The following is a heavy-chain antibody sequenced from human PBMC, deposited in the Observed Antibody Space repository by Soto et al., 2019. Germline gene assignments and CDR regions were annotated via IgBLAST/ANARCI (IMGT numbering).Heavy chain of an antibody. V-gene: IGHV3-64*01. CDR3: ARSEPGPKYYFDY. Sequence: GGSLRLSCAASGFTFSSYAMHWVRQAPGKGLEYVSAISSNGGSTYYANSVKGRFTISRDNSKNTLYLQMGSLRAEDMAVYYCARSEPGPKYYFDYWGQGTLVTVSS. CDR2: ISSNGGST. J-gene: IGHJ4*02. CDR1: GFTFSSYA. D-gene: IGHD1-1*01.